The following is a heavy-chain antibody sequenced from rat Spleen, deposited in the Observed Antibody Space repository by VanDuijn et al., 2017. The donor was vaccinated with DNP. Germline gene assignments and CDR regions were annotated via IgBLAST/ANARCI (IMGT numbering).Heavy chain of an antibody. CDR2: IIYDGGGT. J-gene: IGHJ4*01. CDR1: GFTFSDYN. CDR3: VTHGSISSTATWAMDV. Sequence: EVQLVESGGGLLQPGRSLKLSCAASGFTFSDYNMAWVRQAPKKGLEWVATIIYDGGGTYYRESVKGRFTISRDNAKSNLYLQMDNLRFEDTAAYYGVTHGSISSTATWAMDVWGQGTSVTVSS. V-gene: IGHV5S10*01. D-gene: IGHD1-8*01.